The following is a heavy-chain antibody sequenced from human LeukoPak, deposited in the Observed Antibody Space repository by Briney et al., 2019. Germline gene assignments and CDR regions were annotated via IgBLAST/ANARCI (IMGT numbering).Heavy chain of an antibody. J-gene: IGHJ4*02. CDR2: IIPIFGTA. CDR3: ARDPGDCSSTSCDY. V-gene: IGHV1-69*06. D-gene: IGHD2-2*01. Sequence: SVKVSCKASGGTFSSYAISWVRQAPGQGLEWMGGIIPIFGTANYAQKFQGRVTITADKSTSTAYMELSSLRSEDTAVYYCARDPGDCSSTSCDYWGQGTLATVSS. CDR1: GGTFSSYA.